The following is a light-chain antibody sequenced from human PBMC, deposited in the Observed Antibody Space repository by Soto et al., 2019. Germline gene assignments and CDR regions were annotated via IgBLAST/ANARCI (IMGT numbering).Light chain of an antibody. CDR3: QQYTNTNNPWM. J-gene: IGKJ1*01. CDR1: ESIRTW. CDR2: DAS. Sequence: DIQMTQSPSTLSASIGGRVTIACRSSESIRTWLAWYQHKPGKAPKFLIYDASTLQSGVASRFSGSGSGTEFTLIISGLQPDDSATYYCQQYTNTNNPWMFGQGTKVDI. V-gene: IGKV1-5*01.